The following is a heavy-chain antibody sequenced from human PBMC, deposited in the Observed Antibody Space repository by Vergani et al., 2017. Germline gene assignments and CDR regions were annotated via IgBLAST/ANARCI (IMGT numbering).Heavy chain of an antibody. CDR3: AKRGSGVGNGEDV. Sequence: EVQLLESVGGLVQPGGSLRLSCAASGFTFSSYAMSWVRQAPGKGLEWVSAISDSGGSTYYADSVKGRFTISRDNSKNTLYLQMNSLRAEDTAVYYCAKRGSGVGNGEDVWGKGTTVTVSS. D-gene: IGHD3-3*01. V-gene: IGHV3-23*01. CDR2: ISDSGGST. CDR1: GFTFSSYA. J-gene: IGHJ6*04.